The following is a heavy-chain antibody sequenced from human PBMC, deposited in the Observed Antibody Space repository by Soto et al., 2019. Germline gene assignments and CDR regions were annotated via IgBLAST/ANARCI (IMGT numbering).Heavy chain of an antibody. V-gene: IGHV3-23*01. J-gene: IGHJ2*01. CDR2: ISSNGMTT. D-gene: IGHD1-1*01. CDR1: GFTFNKYA. CDR3: AKDKYTDAVRRVWFFDV. Sequence: QLLESGGGLVKPGGSLRLSCSASGFTFNKYAMSWVRPPPRQGLEWVSSISSNGMTTDYADSVKGRFTISRDNSMNTLSLQMDSLRGDDTAFYFCAKDKYTDAVRRVWFFDVWGRGTLVSVSS.